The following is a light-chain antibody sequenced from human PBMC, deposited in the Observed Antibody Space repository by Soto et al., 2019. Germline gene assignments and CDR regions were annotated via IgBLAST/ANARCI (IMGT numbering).Light chain of an antibody. J-gene: IGKJ1*01. Sequence: EIVMTQSPATLSVSPGERATLSCRASQSISSNLAWYQQKPGHAPRLIYGESTRATGIPARFSGSGSGTEFTLTISSLQSEDFAVYYCQQYNNWPPWTFGQGTKVEIK. CDR2: GES. CDR3: QQYNNWPPWT. V-gene: IGKV3D-15*01. CDR1: QSISSN.